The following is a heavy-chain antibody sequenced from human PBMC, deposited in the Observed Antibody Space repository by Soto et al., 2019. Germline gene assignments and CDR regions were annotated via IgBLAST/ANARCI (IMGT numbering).Heavy chain of an antibody. J-gene: IGHJ4*01. D-gene: IGHD1-26*01. CDR3: GRAPYSGARYYLGL. V-gene: IGHV3-33*01. CDR1: GFTFSNYG. CDR2: KWFFASGGNG. Sequence: PGGSLRRSCATSGFTFSNYGIHWVRQAPGKGLEWVAVKWFFASGGNGYYAGSVKGRFAISRDDSKQTAYLEMKSLRAEDTAVYSCGRAPYSGARYYLGLLGQGTRVTVSS.